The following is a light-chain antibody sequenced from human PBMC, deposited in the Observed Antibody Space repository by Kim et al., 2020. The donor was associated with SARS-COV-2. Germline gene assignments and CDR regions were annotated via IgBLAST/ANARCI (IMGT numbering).Light chain of an antibody. CDR1: NSNLGSNV. CDR2: RNN. Sequence: GQRVTIPCSGSNSNLGSNVVNWYQQLPGTAPKLLIYRNNERPSGVPDRFSGSKSGTSASLAINGLQSEDEADYYCAAWDDSLRTHVLGDGTKVTVL. J-gene: IGLJ1*01. V-gene: IGLV1-44*01. CDR3: AAWDDSLRTHV.